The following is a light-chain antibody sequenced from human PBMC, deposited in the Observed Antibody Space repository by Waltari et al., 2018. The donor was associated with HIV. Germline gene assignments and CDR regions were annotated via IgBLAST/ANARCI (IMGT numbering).Light chain of an antibody. V-gene: IGLV2-8*01. J-gene: IGLJ2*01. CDR2: EVT. Sequence: QSALTQPPSASGSPGPSVTIPCSGTSSDIGAYHAVSWYHHHPGKAPKLMIYEVTKRPSGVPDRFSGSKSGNTASLTVSGLQAEDEGDYYCSSYGGSNNLIFGGGTKLTVL. CDR3: SSYGGSNNLI. CDR1: SSDIGAYHA.